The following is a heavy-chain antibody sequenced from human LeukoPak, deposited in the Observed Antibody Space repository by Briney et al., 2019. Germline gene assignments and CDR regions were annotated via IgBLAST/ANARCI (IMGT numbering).Heavy chain of an antibody. V-gene: IGHV4-31*03. CDR2: IYYSGST. D-gene: IGHD6-13*01. Sequence: PSETLSLTCTVSGGSISSGGYYWSWIRQHPGKGLEWIGYIYYSGSTYYNPSLKSRVTISVDTSKNQFSLKLSSVTAADTAVYYCARSTLTIAAADTTYFDYWGQGTLVTVSS. J-gene: IGHJ4*02. CDR3: ARSTLTIAAADTTYFDY. CDR1: GGSISSGGYY.